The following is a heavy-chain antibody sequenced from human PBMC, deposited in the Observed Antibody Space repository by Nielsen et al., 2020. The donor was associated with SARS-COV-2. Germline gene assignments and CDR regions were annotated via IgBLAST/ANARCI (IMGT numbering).Heavy chain of an antibody. Sequence: GESLKISCAASGFTFSSYAMHWVRQAPGKGLEWVAVISYDGSNKYYADSVKGRFTISRDNSKNTLYLQMNSLRAEDTALYYCAKDPETGMDVWGQGTTVTVSS. CDR2: ISYDGSNK. CDR1: GFTFSSYA. CDR3: AKDPETGMDV. V-gene: IGHV3-30-3*01. J-gene: IGHJ6*02.